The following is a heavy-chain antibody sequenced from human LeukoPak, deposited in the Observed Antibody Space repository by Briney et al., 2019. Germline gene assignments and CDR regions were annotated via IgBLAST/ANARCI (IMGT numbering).Heavy chain of an antibody. D-gene: IGHD3-10*01. CDR2: IYSGGNT. J-gene: IGHJ3*02. CDR3: ARGWFGELSSAFDI. CDR1: GFTVGSSY. Sequence: PGGSLRLSCEASGFTVGSSYMSWVRQAPGKGLEWVSVIYSGGNTYYADSVKGRFTFSRDNSKNTLYLQMNSQRAEDTAVYYCARGWFGELSSAFDIWGQGTMVTVSS. V-gene: IGHV3-53*01.